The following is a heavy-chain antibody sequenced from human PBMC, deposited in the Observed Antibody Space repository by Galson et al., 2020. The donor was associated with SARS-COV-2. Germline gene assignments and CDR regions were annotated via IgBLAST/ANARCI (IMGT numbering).Heavy chain of an antibody. Sequence: GGSLSLSCAASGFNFSSYWMHWVRKPPGKGLVWVPRLTTDGSSTSYMDAVKGRFTISRDNAKNMLYLQMNSLRAEDTAVYYCEVTSGSYPSPNWGQGTLGTVSS. CDR2: LTTDGSST. J-gene: IGHJ4*02. D-gene: IGHD1-26*01. CDR1: GFNFSSYW. V-gene: IGHV3-74*01. CDR3: EVTSGSYPSPN.